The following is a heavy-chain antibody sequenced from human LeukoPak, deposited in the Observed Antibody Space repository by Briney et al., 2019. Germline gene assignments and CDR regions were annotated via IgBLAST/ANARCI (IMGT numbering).Heavy chain of an antibody. CDR1: GFTFSNYG. V-gene: IGHV3-33*02. Sequence: GGSLRLSCAASGFTFSNYGIHWVRQAPGKGLEWVAVISYDATNKYYRDSVKGRFTISRDSATNSLFLQMSSLRVEDTAVYYCATWDGDDKGYWGQGTLVIVS. D-gene: IGHD2-21*02. CDR2: ISYDATNK. CDR3: ATWDGDDKGY. J-gene: IGHJ4*02.